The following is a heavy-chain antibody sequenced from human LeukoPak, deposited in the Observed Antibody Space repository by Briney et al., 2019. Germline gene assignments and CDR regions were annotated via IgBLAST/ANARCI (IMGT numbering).Heavy chain of an antibody. CDR2: ISSSGSYI. D-gene: IGHD2-2*01. Sequence: GGSLRLSCAASRFTFSSYDMHWVRQAPGKGLEWVSSISSSGSYIYYAASVKGRFTISRDSAKNSLYLQMNTLRDEDTAVYYCARAGPIVLGPVAVAYDAFDLWGRGTLVTVSS. CDR3: ARAGPIVLGPVAVAYDAFDL. J-gene: IGHJ3*01. CDR1: RFTFSSYD. V-gene: IGHV3-21*01.